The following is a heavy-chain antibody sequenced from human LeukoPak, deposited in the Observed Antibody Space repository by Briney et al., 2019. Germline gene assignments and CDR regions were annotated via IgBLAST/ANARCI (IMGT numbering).Heavy chain of an antibody. D-gene: IGHD3-10*01. CDR1: GFSFSSYG. J-gene: IGHJ4*02. CDR3: AKDIGQRNYYGSGSYLNFDY. V-gene: IGHV3-30*02. Sequence: GGSLRLSCAASGFSFSSYGMHWVRQAPGKGLEWVAFIRYDGSNKYYADSVKGRFTISRDNSKNTLYLQMNSLRTEDTAVYYCAKDIGQRNYYGSGSYLNFDYWGQGTLVTVSS. CDR2: IRYDGSNK.